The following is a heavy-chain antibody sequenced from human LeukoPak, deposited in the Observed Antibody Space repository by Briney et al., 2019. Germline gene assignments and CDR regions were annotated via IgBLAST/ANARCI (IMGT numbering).Heavy chain of an antibody. D-gene: IGHD5-18*01. J-gene: IGHJ3*02. CDR2: IYYSGST. Sequence: PSETLSLTCTVSGGSISSYYWSWIRQPPGKGLEWIGYIYYSGSTNYNPSLKSRVTMSVDTSKNQFSLKLSSVTAADTAVYYCAGLDAAMPDAFDIWGQGTTVTVSS. V-gene: IGHV4-59*12. CDR1: GGSISSYY. CDR3: AGLDAAMPDAFDI.